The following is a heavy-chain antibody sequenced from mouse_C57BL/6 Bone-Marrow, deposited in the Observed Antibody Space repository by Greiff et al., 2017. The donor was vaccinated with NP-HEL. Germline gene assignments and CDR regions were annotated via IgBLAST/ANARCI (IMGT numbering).Heavy chain of an antibody. CDR1: GFTFSNYW. Sequence: EVQGVESGGGLVQPGGSMKLSCVASGFTFSNYWMNWVRQSPEKGLEWVAQIRLKSDNYATHYAESVKGRFTISRDDSKSSVYLQMNNLRAEDTGIYYCTDRYYYGNYGWYFDVWGTGTTVTVSS. CDR3: TDRYYYGNYGWYFDV. CDR2: IRLKSDNYAT. V-gene: IGHV6-3*01. D-gene: IGHD2-1*01. J-gene: IGHJ1*03.